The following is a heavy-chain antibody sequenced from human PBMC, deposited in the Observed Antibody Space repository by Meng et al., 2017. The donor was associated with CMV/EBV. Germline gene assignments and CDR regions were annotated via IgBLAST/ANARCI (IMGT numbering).Heavy chain of an antibody. Sequence: GSLRLSCTVSGGSISSSSYYWGWIRQPPGKGLEWIGSIYYSGSTYYNPSLKSRVTISVDTSKNQFSLKLSSVTAADTAVYYRAGEHVPYSSSWYYFDYWGQGTLVTVSS. CDR1: GGSISSSSYY. CDR2: IYYSGST. V-gene: IGHV4-39*07. J-gene: IGHJ4*02. CDR3: AGEHVPYSSSWYYFDY. D-gene: IGHD6-13*01.